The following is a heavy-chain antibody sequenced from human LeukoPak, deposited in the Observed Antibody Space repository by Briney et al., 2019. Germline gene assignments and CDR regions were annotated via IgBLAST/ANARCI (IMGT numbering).Heavy chain of an antibody. CDR3: ARDFRSQGGDY. CDR1: GGSISSSSYY. J-gene: IGHJ4*02. D-gene: IGHD3-16*01. Sequence: PSETLSLTCTVSGGSISSSSYYWGWIRQPPGKGLEWIGSIYYSGSTYYNPSLKSRVTISVDTSKNQFSLKLSSVTAADTAVYYCARDFRSQGGDYWGQGTLVTVSS. CDR2: IYYSGST. V-gene: IGHV4-39*07.